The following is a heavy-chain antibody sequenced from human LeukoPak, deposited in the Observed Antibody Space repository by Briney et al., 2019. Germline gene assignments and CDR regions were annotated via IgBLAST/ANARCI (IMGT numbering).Heavy chain of an antibody. Sequence: GASVKVSCKASGYTFTGYYMHWVRQAPGQGLEWMGWINPNSGGTNYAQKFQGRVTMTRDTSISTAYMELSRLRSDDTAVYYCARNYDSSGYPSYDYWGQGTLVTVSS. CDR2: INPNSGGT. CDR1: GYTFTGYY. D-gene: IGHD3-22*01. J-gene: IGHJ4*02. CDR3: ARNYDSSGYPSYDY. V-gene: IGHV1-2*02.